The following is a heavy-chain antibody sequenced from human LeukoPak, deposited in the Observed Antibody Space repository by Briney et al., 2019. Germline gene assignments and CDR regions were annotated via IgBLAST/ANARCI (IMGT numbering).Heavy chain of an antibody. CDR3: ARDRMGAILYFDY. J-gene: IGHJ4*02. CDR2: LTGSGGTT. Sequence: GGTLRLSCAASGFTFRNYGRSWVRQAPGEGLEGVSALTGSGGTTYYADSVKGRFTISRDNSKNTLYLQMNSLTAEDTAVYYCARDRMGAILYFDYWGQGTLVTVSS. D-gene: IGHD1-26*01. CDR1: GFTFRNYG. V-gene: IGHV3-23*01.